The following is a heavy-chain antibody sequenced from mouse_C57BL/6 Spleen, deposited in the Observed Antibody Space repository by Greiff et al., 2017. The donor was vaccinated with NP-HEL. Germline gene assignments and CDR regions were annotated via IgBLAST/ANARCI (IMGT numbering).Heavy chain of an antibody. J-gene: IGHJ2*01. CDR3: ARHGLDYFDY. D-gene: IGHD2-10*02. Sequence: EVKVVESGGDLVKPGGSLKLSCAASGFTFSSYGMSWVRQTPDKRLEWVATISSGGSYTYYPDSVKGRFTISRDNAKNTLYLQMSSLKSEDTAMYYCARHGLDYFDYWGQGTTLTVSS. CDR1: GFTFSSYG. CDR2: ISSGGSYT. V-gene: IGHV5-6*01.